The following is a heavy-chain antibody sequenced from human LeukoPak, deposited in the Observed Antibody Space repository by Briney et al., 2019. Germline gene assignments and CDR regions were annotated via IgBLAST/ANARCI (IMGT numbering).Heavy chain of an antibody. CDR3: AKGANFDWLLFGPLGIFDY. CDR1: GFTFSSYA. CDR2: ISGSGVST. D-gene: IGHD3-9*01. V-gene: IGHV3-23*01. J-gene: IGHJ4*02. Sequence: GGSLRLSCASSGFTFSSYAMSWVRKAPGEGLEWVSAISGSGVSTYYADSVKGRFTISRDNSKNTLYLQMNSLRAEDTAVYYCAKGANFDWLLFGPLGIFDYWGQGTLVTVSS.